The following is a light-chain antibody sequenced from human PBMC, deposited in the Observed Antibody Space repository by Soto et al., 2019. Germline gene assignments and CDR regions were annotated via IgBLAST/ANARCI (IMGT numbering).Light chain of an antibody. CDR3: ATWDDSLNGWV. Sequence: QSALTQPLSASGTPGQGITISCTGGSSNIGMNTVNWYQQLPGTAPKLLIYSNNQRPSGVPDLFSGTKSGTSASLAISGLESEDGADYYCATWDDSLNGWVFGGGTQLTVL. V-gene: IGLV1-44*01. J-gene: IGLJ3*02. CDR2: SNN. CDR1: SSNIGMNT.